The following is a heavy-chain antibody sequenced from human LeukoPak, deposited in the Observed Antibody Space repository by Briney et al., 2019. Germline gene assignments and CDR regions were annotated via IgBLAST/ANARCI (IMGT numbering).Heavy chain of an antibody. CDR1: GFTFSSDW. Sequence: PGGSLRLSCAASGFTFSSDWMIWVRQAPGKGREGVANIKPDEGEKYHVDSVKGGFTVSSDNAKNSLYLQMNSLRAEDTAVYYCVRYYTRHSWYFDLWGRGTLVTVSS. J-gene: IGHJ2*01. V-gene: IGHV3-7*01. CDR3: VRYYTRHSWYFDL. D-gene: IGHD3-10*01. CDR2: IKPDEGEK.